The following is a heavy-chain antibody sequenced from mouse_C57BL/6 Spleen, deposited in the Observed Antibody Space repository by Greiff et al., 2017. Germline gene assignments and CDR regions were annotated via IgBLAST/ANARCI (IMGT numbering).Heavy chain of an antibody. V-gene: IGHV5-16*01. J-gene: IGHJ2*01. CDR3: ARGDYYYGSSFYFDY. D-gene: IGHD1-1*01. CDR2: INYDGSST. CDR1: GFTFSDYY. Sequence: EVQVVESEGGLVQPGSSMKLSCTASGFTFSDYYMAWVRQVPEKGLEWVANINYDGSSTYYLDSLKSRFIISRDNAKNILYLQMSSLKSEDTATYYCARGDYYYGSSFYFDYWGQGTTLTVSS.